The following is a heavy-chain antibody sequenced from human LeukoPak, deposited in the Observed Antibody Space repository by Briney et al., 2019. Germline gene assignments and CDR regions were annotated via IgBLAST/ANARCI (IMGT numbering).Heavy chain of an antibody. V-gene: IGHV4-30-4*08. CDR1: GGSISSGDYY. CDR2: IYYSGST. J-gene: IGHJ4*02. CDR3: ASLWTYYYDSSGYNRFDY. D-gene: IGHD3-22*01. Sequence: PSQTLSLTCTVSGGSISSGDYYWSWIRQPPGKGLEWIGYIYYSGSTYYNPSLKSRVTISVDTSKNQFSLKLTSVTAADTAVYYCASLWTYYYDSSGYNRFDYWGQGTLVTVSS.